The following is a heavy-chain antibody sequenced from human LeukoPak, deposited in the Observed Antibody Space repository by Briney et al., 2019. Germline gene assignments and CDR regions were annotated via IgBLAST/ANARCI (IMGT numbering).Heavy chain of an antibody. D-gene: IGHD6-19*01. Sequence: GGSLRLSCTASGFTFNDYAMSWVRQAPGKGLEWVSAISGSGYSTYYADSVKGRFTISRDNSKNTLYLQMNSLRAEDTAVYYCAKDQGAGSTTWVFYYAMDVWGQGTTVTVSS. CDR3: AKDQGAGSTTWVFYYAMDV. V-gene: IGHV3-23*01. CDR2: ISGSGYST. J-gene: IGHJ6*02. CDR1: GFTFNDYA.